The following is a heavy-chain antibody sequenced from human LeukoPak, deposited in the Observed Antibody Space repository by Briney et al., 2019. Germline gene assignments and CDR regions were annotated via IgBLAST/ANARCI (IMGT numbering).Heavy chain of an antibody. J-gene: IGHJ4*02. CDR2: IRSKANNYAT. CDR3: SRDQTPYY. CDR1: GFTLSGSV. V-gene: IGHV3-73*01. Sequence: VGSLRLSCAASGFTLSGSVMPCVGQSSGKGREWGGRIRSKANNYATTNAGSVKGRFTIPRDDSKSIAYLQMNSLTTEDRPRYFCSRDQTPYYWGEGTLVTVSS.